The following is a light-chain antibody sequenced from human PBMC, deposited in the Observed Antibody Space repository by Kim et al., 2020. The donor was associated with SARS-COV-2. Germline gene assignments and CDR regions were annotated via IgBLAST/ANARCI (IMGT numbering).Light chain of an antibody. CDR2: LNSDGSH. V-gene: IGLV4-69*01. J-gene: IGLJ3*02. CDR3: QTWGTGIWV. CDR1: TGHSSNA. Sequence: AAVKLTGTLSTGHSSNAIAWDQQQPEKGPRYLMKLNSDGSHSKGDGIPDRFSGSSSGAERYLTIASLQSEDEADYYCQTWGTGIWVFGGGTKLTVL.